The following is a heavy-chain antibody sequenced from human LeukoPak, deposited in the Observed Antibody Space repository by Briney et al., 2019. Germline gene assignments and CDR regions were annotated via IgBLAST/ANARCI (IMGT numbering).Heavy chain of an antibody. V-gene: IGHV4-30-4*01. CDR1: GGSISSGDYY. D-gene: IGHD1-26*01. CDR3: ARGGRGTYMRH. CDR2: ILQGGVT. Sequence: PSETLSVTCTVSGGSISSGDYYWSWIRQPPGKGLEWIGEILQGGVTNYNSSLKSRVTMSMDTSKNQFHLDLTSVTAADAGQYSCARGGRGTYMRHWGQGILVTVSS. J-gene: IGHJ4*02.